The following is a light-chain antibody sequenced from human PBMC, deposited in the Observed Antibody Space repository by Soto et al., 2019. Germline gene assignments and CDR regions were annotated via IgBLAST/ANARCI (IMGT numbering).Light chain of an antibody. CDR1: SSNIGNNA. CDR2: YDD. J-gene: IGLJ2*01. V-gene: IGLV1-36*01. CDR3: PAWDDSLNGVV. Sequence: QSVLTQPPSVSEAPRQRVTISCSGNSSNIGNNAVNWYQQLPGKAPKLLIYYDDLLPSGVSDRFSGSKSGTSASLAISGLQSEDEADYYCPAWDDSLNGVVFGGGTKLTVL.